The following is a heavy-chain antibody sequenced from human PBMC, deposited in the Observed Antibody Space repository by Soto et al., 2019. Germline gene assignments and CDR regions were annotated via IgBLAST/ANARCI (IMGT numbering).Heavy chain of an antibody. CDR2: VYTSGRT. D-gene: IGHD3-3*02. V-gene: IGHV3-53*01. CDR3: VKDEGIEAMDV. Sequence: EVQLVESGGDLIQPGGSLRLSCAASGFTVTNSYMAWVRQAPGKGLEWVSVVYTSGRTYHADSVKGRFSASRDNAKNSLSLQMDSLRPDDTAIYFCVKDEGIEAMDVWGQGTTVTVSS. CDR1: GFTVTNSY. J-gene: IGHJ6*02.